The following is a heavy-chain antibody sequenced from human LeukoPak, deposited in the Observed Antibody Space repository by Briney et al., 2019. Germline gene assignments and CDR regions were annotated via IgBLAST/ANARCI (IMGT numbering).Heavy chain of an antibody. CDR2: INPNSGGT. D-gene: IGHD3-3*01. CDR3: ARIGLRYYDFWSGYFY. J-gene: IGHJ4*02. Sequence: ASVKVSCKASGYTFTGYYMHWVRQAPGQGVEWLGWINPNSGGTNYAQKFQGWVTMTRDTSISTAYMELRSLRSDDTAVYYCARIGLRYYDFWSGYFYWGQGTLVTVSS. CDR1: GYTFTGYY. V-gene: IGHV1-2*04.